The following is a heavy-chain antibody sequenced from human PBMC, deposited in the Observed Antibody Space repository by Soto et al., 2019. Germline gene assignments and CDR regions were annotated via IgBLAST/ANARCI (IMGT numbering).Heavy chain of an antibody. CDR1: GFTFSSYA. CDR3: ANEYRARGAFDI. J-gene: IGHJ3*02. V-gene: IGHV3-23*01. CDR2: ISGSGGST. Sequence: GGSLRLSCAASGFTFSSYAMSWVRQAPGKGLEWVSAISGSGGSTYYADSVKGRFTISRDNSKNTLYLQMNSLRAEDTSVYYCANEYRARGAFDIWGQGTMVTVSS. D-gene: IGHD1-26*01.